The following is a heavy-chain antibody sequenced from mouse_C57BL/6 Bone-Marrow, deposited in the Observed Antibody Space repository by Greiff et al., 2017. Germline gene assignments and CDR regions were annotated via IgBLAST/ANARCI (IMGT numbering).Heavy chain of an antibody. CDR1: GYTFTSSW. CDR3: ARESRQLRPYYLDY. Sequence: QVQLQQPGAELVMPGASVKLSCKASGYTFTSSWMHWVKQRPGQGLEWIGEIDPSDSYTNSNQKFKGKSTLTVDKSSSPAYMQLSSLTSEDSAFYYCARESRQLRPYYLDYWGQGTTLTVSS. V-gene: IGHV1-69*01. J-gene: IGHJ2*01. CDR2: IDPSDSYT. D-gene: IGHD3-2*02.